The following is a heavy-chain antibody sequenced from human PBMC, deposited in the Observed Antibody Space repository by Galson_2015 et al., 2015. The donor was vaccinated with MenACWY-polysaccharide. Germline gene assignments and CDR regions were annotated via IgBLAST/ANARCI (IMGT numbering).Heavy chain of an antibody. J-gene: IGHJ4*02. CDR1: GFTFSDYY. CDR2: ISGGGRTI. CDR3: ARAAWFDY. V-gene: IGHV3-11*01. Sequence: SLRLSCAASGFTFSDYYMSWIRQAPGKGLEWVSCISGGGRTIYYADSVKGRFAISRDDAKNSLYLQMNSLRAEDTAVYYCARAAWFDYWGQGTQLTVSS.